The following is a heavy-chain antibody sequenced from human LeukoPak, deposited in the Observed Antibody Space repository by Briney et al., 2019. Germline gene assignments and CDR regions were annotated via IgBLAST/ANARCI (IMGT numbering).Heavy chain of an antibody. CDR1: GGSLSSGSHY. J-gene: IGHJ5*02. D-gene: IGHD5-24*01. CDR2: IYPSGST. Sequence: SETLSLTCTVSGGSLSSGSHYWRWLRQPAGRGLEWLGRIYPSGSTNYNPSLKSRVTISVDTSKNQFSLKLSSVTAADTAVYHCARVSSRDSRFDPWGQGTLVTVSS. V-gene: IGHV4-61*02. CDR3: ARVSSRDSRFDP.